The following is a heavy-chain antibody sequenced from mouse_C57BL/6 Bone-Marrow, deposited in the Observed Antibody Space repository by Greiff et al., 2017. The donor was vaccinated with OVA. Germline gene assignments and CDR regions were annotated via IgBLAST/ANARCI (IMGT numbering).Heavy chain of an antibody. J-gene: IGHJ3*01. Sequence: EVQLQQSGPVLVKPGASVKMSCKASGYTFTDYYMNWVKQSHGKSLEWIGVINPYNGGTSYNQKFKGKATLTVDKSSSTAYMELNSLTSEDSAVYYCARQIYDDYAYWGQGTLVTVSA. CDR2: INPYNGGT. CDR3: ARQIYDDYAY. CDR1: GYTFTDYY. D-gene: IGHD2-3*01. V-gene: IGHV1-19*01.